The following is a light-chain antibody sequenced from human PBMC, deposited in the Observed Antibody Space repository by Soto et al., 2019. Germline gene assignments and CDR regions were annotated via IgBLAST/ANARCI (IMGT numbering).Light chain of an antibody. CDR3: QQYNSYLT. Sequence: DIQMTQSPATLSASVGDRVTITCRASQGISGRLAWYQQKPGKAPNLLIYDVSNLESGVPSRFSGTGSGTEFTLTINSLQPDDFATYYCQQYNSYLTFGPGTKVDIK. J-gene: IGKJ1*01. V-gene: IGKV1-5*01. CDR1: QGISGR. CDR2: DVS.